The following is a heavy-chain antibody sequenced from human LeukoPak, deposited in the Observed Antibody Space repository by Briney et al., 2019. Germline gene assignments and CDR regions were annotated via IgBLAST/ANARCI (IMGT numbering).Heavy chain of an antibody. V-gene: IGHV4-39*07. CDR2: INHSGST. CDR3: APLPYYYEANGYSVA. D-gene: IGHD3-22*01. CDR1: GGSISTSSYY. J-gene: IGHJ5*02. Sequence: ASETLSLTCTVSGGSISTSSYYWGWVRQPPGKGLEWIGDINHSGSTNYNPSLTSRVTISVDPSKNQFSLNLSSVTAADTAVYYCAPLPYYYEANGYSVAWGQGTLVTVSS.